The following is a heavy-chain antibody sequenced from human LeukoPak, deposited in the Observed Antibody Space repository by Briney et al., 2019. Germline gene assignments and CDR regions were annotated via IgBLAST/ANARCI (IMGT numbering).Heavy chain of an antibody. CDR1: GYTFTGYY. CDR3: ARYRGYSGSYKRAEYFQH. J-gene: IGHJ1*01. CDR2: INPNSGGT. Sequence: ASVKVSCKDSGYTFTGYYMNRLRQAPGQGLEWMGWINPNSGGTNYAQKFQGRVTMTRDTSISTAYMELSRLRSEDTAVYYCARYRGYSGSYKRAEYFQHWGQGTLVTVSS. V-gene: IGHV1-2*02. D-gene: IGHD1-26*01.